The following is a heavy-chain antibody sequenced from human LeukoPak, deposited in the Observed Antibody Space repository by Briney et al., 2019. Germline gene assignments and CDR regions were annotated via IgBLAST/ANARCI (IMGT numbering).Heavy chain of an antibody. V-gene: IGHV4-34*01. J-gene: IGHJ6*02. CDR3: ATNERGDASYGMDV. Sequence: PSETLSLTCAVYGGSFSGYYWSWIRQPPGKGLEWIGEINHSGSTNYNPSLKSRVTISVDTSKNQFSLKLSSVTAADTAVYYCATNERGDASYGMDVWGQGTTVTVSS. CDR2: INHSGST. CDR1: GGSFSGYY. D-gene: IGHD3-16*01.